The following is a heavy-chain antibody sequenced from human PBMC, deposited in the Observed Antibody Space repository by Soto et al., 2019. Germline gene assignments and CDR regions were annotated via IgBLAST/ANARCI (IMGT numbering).Heavy chain of an antibody. CDR3: AEVLTGRCGGDCSGPFDY. D-gene: IGHD2-21*02. Sequence: GGSLRLSCAASGFTFDDYAMHWVRQAPGKGLEWVSGISWNSGSIGYADSVKGRFTISRDNAKNSLYLQMNSLRAEDTALYDWAEVLTGRCGGDCSGPFDYWGQGTLVTVSS. V-gene: IGHV3-9*01. J-gene: IGHJ4*02. CDR2: ISWNSGSI. CDR1: GFTFDDYA.